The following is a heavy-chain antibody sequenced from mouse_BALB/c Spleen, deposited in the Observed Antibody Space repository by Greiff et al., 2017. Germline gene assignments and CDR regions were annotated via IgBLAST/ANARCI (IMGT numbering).Heavy chain of an antibody. CDR2: INPYNGDT. D-gene: IGHD3-3*01. CDR1: GYSFTGYF. V-gene: IGHV1-20*02. Sequence: EVQLQQSGPELVKPGASVKISCKASGYSFTGYFMNWVMQSHGKSLEWIGRINPYNGDTFYNQKFKGKATLTVDKSSSTAHMELRSLASEDSAVYYCARNSRDCDGYYYAMDYWGQGTSVTVSS. J-gene: IGHJ4*01. CDR3: ARNSRDCDGYYYAMDY.